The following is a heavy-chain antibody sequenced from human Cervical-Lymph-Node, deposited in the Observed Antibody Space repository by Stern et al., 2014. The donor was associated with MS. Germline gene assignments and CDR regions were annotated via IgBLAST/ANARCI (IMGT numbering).Heavy chain of an antibody. Sequence: EVQLVESGGGLVQPGRSLRLSCAASGFTFDDYAMHWVRQAPGKGLEWVSGISWNSGSIGYADSVRGRFTISRDNAKNSLYLQMNSLRAEDTALYYCAKLAAAYRLVYYLDYWGQGNLVTVSS. CDR2: ISWNSGSI. CDR3: AKLAAAYRLVYYLDY. J-gene: IGHJ4*02. CDR1: GFTFDDYA. V-gene: IGHV3-9*01. D-gene: IGHD5-18*01.